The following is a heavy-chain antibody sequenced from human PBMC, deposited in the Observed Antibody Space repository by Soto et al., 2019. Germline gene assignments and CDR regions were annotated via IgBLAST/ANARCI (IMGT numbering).Heavy chain of an antibody. Sequence: SETLSLTCAVYGGSFSGYYWSWIRQPPGKGLEWIGEINHSGSTNYNPSLKSRVTISVDTSKNQFSLKLSSVTAADTAVYYCARVRAERITIFGVVSQGYYYGMDVWGQGTTVTVSS. J-gene: IGHJ6*02. V-gene: IGHV4-34*01. CDR1: GGSFSGYY. CDR3: ARVRAERITIFGVVSQGYYYGMDV. CDR2: INHSGST. D-gene: IGHD3-3*01.